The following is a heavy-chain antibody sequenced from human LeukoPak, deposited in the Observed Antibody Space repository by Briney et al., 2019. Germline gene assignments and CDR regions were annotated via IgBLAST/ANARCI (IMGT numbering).Heavy chain of an antibody. CDR3: ATARKMVRQPKFRNNWFDP. V-gene: IGHV1-24*01. CDR1: GYTLTELS. D-gene: IGHD3-10*01. CDR2: FDPEDGET. J-gene: IGHJ5*02. Sequence: ASVKVSCKVSGYTLTELSMHWVRQAPRKGLEWMGGFDPEDGETIYAQKFQGRVTMTEDTSTDTAYMELSSLRSEDTAVYYCATARKMVRQPKFRNNWFDPWGQGTLVTVSS.